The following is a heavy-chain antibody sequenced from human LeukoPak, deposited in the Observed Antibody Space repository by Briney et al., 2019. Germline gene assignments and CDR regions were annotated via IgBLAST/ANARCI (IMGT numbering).Heavy chain of an antibody. J-gene: IGHJ4*02. Sequence: GGSLRLSCAASGFTFSNYDIHWVRQAPGKGLEWVALISYDGSNKYYPDSMKGRFTISRDNSKNTLYLQMNSLRAEDTAVYYCAKLTGPIAAAGTDRQFDYWGQGTLVTVSS. CDR2: ISYDGSNK. CDR3: AKLTGPIAAAGTDRQFDY. V-gene: IGHV3-30*18. D-gene: IGHD6-13*01. CDR1: GFTFSNYD.